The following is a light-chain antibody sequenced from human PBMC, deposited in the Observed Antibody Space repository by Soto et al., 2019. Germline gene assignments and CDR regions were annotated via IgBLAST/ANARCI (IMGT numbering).Light chain of an antibody. CDR1: QSVSSSY. CDR3: QQYGSSRKLT. CDR2: GAS. V-gene: IGKV3-20*01. Sequence: EIVLTQSPGTLSLSPGERATLSCRASQSVSSSYLAWYQQKPGQAPRLLIHGASSRATGIPDRFSGSGSGTDFTLTISRLEPEDFAVYYCQQYGSSRKLTFGGGTKVEIK. J-gene: IGKJ4*01.